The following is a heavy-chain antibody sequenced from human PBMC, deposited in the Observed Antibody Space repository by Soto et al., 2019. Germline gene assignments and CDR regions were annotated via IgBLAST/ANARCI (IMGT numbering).Heavy chain of an antibody. CDR2: INPANGNT. CDR1: GYTFTAYA. Sequence: QVQLAQSGAEERKPGASVKVSCEATGYTFTAYAMHWVRQAPGQRLEWMGWINPANGNTKYSQKFQGRLTITSDTSANTVYKELNSLTSEDTAMYYCTRSAISPYGGRIGPVDYWGQGNLVTVSS. J-gene: IGHJ4*02. CDR3: TRSAISPYGGRIGPVDY. V-gene: IGHV1-3*05. D-gene: IGHD3-16*02.